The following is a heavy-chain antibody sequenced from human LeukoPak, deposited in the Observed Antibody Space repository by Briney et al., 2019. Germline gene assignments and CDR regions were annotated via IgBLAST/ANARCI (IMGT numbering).Heavy chain of an antibody. Sequence: SETLSLTCTVSGGSISSSSYYWGWIRQPPGKGLEWIGSIYYSGSTYYNPSLKSRVTISVDTSKNQFSLKLSSVTAADTAVYYCARGAAMNYDFWSGYSFDYWGQGTLVTVSS. V-gene: IGHV4-39*07. J-gene: IGHJ4*02. CDR1: GGSISSSSYY. CDR3: ARGAAMNYDFWSGYSFDY. CDR2: IYYSGST. D-gene: IGHD3-3*01.